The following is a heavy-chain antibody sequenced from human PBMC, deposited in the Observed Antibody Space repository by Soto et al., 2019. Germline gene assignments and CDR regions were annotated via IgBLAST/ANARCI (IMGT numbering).Heavy chain of an antibody. J-gene: IGHJ4*02. V-gene: IGHV3-30*18. D-gene: IGHD3-16*02. CDR1: GFTFSTYG. CDR2: ISHDGSNE. CDR3: VKDADYIWYSYPPAFYFDF. Sequence: QVQLVESGGGVVQPGRSLRLSCAASGFTFSTYGMHWVRQAPGKGLEWVAVISHDGSNEYYADSLRGRITIARDNSKNTLYLHMNSLRAEDTAVYYCVKDADYIWYSYPPAFYFDFWGQGTLVTVSS.